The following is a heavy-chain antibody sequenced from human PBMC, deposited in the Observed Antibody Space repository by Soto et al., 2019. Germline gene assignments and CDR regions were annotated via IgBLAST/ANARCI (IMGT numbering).Heavy chain of an antibody. J-gene: IGHJ4*02. Sequence: SETQCLTSAVSDGYIRSSGWWSWVRKPPGKGLEWIGEIYHSGSTNYNPSLKSRVTISVDKSKNQFSLKLSSVTAADTAVYYCAARYCSSTSCYLFDYWGQGTLVTVSS. V-gene: IGHV4-4*02. CDR2: IYHSGST. CDR1: DGYIRSSGW. D-gene: IGHD2-2*01. CDR3: AARYCSSTSCYLFDY.